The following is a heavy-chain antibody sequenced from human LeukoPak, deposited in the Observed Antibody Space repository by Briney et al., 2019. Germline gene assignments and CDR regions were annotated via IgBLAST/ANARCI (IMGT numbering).Heavy chain of an antibody. D-gene: IGHD2-2*01. J-gene: IGHJ5*02. V-gene: IGHV3-30*04. CDR3: ARPVVPAASWFDP. CDR1: GFTFSSYA. CDR2: ISYDGSNK. Sequence: GGSLRLSCAASGFTFSSYAMHWVRQAPGKRLEWVAVISYDGSNKYYADSVKGRFTISRDNSKNTLYLQMNSLRAEDTAVYYCARPVVPAASWFDPWGQGTLVTVSS.